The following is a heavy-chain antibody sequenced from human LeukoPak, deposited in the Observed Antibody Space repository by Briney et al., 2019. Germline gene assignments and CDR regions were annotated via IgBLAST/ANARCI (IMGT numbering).Heavy chain of an antibody. D-gene: IGHD2-21*02. CDR1: GASFTSNY. Sequence: SETLSLTCTVSGASFTSNYWSSIRQPPGKGLEWIGYIYYSGTTTYNPSLERRVTMSVDMSKTQVSLRLNSVTATDTAMYYCARLDCGGDCFVDYWGQGTLVTVSS. V-gene: IGHV4-59*08. J-gene: IGHJ4*02. CDR2: IYYSGTT. CDR3: ARLDCGGDCFVDY.